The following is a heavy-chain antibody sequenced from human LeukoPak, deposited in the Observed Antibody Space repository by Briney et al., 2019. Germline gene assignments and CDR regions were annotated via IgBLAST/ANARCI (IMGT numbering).Heavy chain of an antibody. Sequence: GGSLRLSCAASGFTFSSYEMNWVRQAPGKGLEWVSAISGSGGSTYYADSVKGRFTISRDNSKNTLYPQMNSLRAEDTAVYYCARDSEGYYFDYWGQGTLVTVSS. J-gene: IGHJ4*02. CDR1: GFTFSSYE. V-gene: IGHV3-23*01. CDR2: ISGSGGST. CDR3: ARDSEGYYFDY. D-gene: IGHD1-26*01.